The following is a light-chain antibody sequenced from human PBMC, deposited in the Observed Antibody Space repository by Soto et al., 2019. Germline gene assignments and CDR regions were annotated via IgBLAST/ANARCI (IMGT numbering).Light chain of an antibody. Sequence: SVLTQPASVSGYPGQAITISCTGTSSDVGGYNYVSWYQQHPGKAPKLMIYEVSNRPSGVSNRFSGSKSGNTASLTISGLQAEDEADYYCSSYTSSSTAHYVFGTGTKV. J-gene: IGLJ1*01. V-gene: IGLV2-14*01. CDR2: EVS. CDR3: SSYTSSSTAHYV. CDR1: SSDVGGYNY.